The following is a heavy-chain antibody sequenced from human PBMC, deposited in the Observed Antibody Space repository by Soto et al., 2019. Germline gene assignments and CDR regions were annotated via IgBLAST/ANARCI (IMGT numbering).Heavy chain of an antibody. CDR2: IRNEPYGYTT. D-gene: IGHD4-17*01. CDR3: ADVTWKRDYFL. CDR1: GFSLSDHY. Sequence: EVQLVASGGGLVQPGGSLRLSCVASGFSLSDHYMDWVRQAPGKGLEWLGLIRNEPYGYTTNYAASVKGRFTISRDDSKNSLFLQMDSLTAEDAAIDYCADVTWKRDYFLWGQGSLVTVSS. J-gene: IGHJ4*02. V-gene: IGHV3-72*01.